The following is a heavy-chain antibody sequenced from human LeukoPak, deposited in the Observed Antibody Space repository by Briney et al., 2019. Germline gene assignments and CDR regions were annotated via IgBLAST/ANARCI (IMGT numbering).Heavy chain of an antibody. J-gene: IGHJ4*02. CDR3: ARGYQLFDY. V-gene: IGHV5-51*01. D-gene: IGHD6-6*01. CDR1: GYSFNNYW. Sequence: GESPKISCKGSGYSFNNYWINWVRQVPGKGLEWMGIIYPGDSDTRYSPSFQGQVTISADKSVSTAYLQCSSLKASDTAMYYCARGYQLFDYWGQGALVSVSS. CDR2: IYPGDSDT.